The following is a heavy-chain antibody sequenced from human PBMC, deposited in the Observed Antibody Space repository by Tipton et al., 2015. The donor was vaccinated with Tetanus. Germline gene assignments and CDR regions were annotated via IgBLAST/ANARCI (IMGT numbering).Heavy chain of an antibody. Sequence: SLRLSCAASGFIFSSYGIHWVRQAPGKGLEWLAVSWYDGTDKYYADSVKGRFTISRDNSKNTLYLQMNSLRAEDTALYYCAGEADCSGGSCFSGGFGTWGPGTQVTVSS. V-gene: IGHV3-33*01. J-gene: IGHJ5*02. CDR3: AGEADCSGGSCFSGGFGT. CDR2: SWYDGTDK. D-gene: IGHD2-15*01. CDR1: GFIFSSYG.